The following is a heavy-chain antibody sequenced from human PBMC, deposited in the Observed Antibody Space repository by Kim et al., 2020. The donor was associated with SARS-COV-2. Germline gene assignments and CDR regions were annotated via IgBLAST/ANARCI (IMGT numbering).Heavy chain of an antibody. CDR3: ASRGGRYDY. J-gene: IGHJ4*02. CDR1: GGSFSGYY. Sequence: SETLSLTCAVYGGSFSGYYWSWIRQPPGKGLEWIGEINHSGSTNYNPSLKSRVTISVDTSKNQFSLKLSSVTAADTAVYYCASRGGRYDYWGQGTLVTVSS. V-gene: IGHV4-34*01. CDR2: INHSGST. D-gene: IGHD2-15*01.